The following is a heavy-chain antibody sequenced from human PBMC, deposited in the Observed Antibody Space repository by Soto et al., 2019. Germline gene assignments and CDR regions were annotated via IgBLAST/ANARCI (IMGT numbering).Heavy chain of an antibody. CDR2: IKSKIDGETT. D-gene: IGHD6-19*01. V-gene: IGHV3-15*07. CDR3: ALLAVKYVSGWCDFSE. J-gene: IGHJ4*02. CDR1: GFTFSNVW. Sequence: EAQLVESGGGLVKPGGSLRLSCAASGFTFSNVWMHWVRQAPGKGLEWVGRIKSKIDGETTDYAAPVKGRFSISRDDSKNTLYLQMNSLKTEDTAVYYCALLAVKYVSGWCDFSEWGQGTLVTVSS.